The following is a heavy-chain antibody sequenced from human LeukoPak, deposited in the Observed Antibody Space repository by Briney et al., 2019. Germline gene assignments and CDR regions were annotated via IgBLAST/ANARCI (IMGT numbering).Heavy chain of an antibody. V-gene: IGHV3-20*04. CDR1: GFTFDDHG. D-gene: IGHD6-13*01. Sequence: GGSLRLSCAASGFTFDDHGMSWVRQAPGKGLEWVAGINWNGDNADSVKGRFTISRDNGKNSLYLQMNSLRAEDTAVYYCARDPRPGRSWYYFDYWGQGTLVTVSS. CDR2: INWNGD. J-gene: IGHJ4*02. CDR3: ARDPRPGRSWYYFDY.